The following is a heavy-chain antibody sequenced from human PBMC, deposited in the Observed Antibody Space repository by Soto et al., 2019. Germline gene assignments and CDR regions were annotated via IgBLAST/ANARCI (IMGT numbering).Heavy chain of an antibody. D-gene: IGHD3-16*01. CDR1: GFTFSNYA. CDR3: AKAYFVWSSEQPYYFDY. V-gene: IGHV3-23*01. CDR2: ISGSGGRS. J-gene: IGHJ4*02. Sequence: EVQLLDSGGGLVQPGGSLRLSCAASGFTFSNYAMTWVRQGPGKGLEWVSGISGSGGRSYYADSVKGRFTISRDNSKSTLDLQMISLRAEDTAVYYCAKAYFVWSSEQPYYFDYWGQGTLVTVSS.